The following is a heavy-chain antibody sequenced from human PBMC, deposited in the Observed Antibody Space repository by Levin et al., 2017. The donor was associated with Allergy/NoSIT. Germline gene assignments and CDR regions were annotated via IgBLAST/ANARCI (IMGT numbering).Heavy chain of an antibody. CDR1: GFTFSSYA. V-gene: IGHV3-64*01. J-gene: IGHJ4*02. CDR2: ISSNGGST. Sequence: GGSLRLSCAASGFTFSSYAMHWVRQAPGKGLEYVSAISSNGGSTYYANSVKGRFTISRDNSKNTLYLQMGSLRAEDMAVYYCARDGPDSNFDYWGQGTLVTVSS. CDR3: ARDGPDSNFDY.